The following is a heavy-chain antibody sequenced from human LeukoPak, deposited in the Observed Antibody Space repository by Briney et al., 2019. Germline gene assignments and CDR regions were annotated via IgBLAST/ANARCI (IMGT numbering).Heavy chain of an antibody. Sequence: SETLSLTCAVYGGSFSGYYWSWIRQPPGKGLEWIGEINHSGSTNYNPSLKSRVTISVDTSKNQSSLKLSSVTAADTAVYYCVRGVAAAGTIWFDPWGQGTLVTVSS. J-gene: IGHJ5*02. V-gene: IGHV4-34*01. D-gene: IGHD6-13*01. CDR3: VRGVAAAGTIWFDP. CDR2: INHSGST. CDR1: GGSFSGYY.